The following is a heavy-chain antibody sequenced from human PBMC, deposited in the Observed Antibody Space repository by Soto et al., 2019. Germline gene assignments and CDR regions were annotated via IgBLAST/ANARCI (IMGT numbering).Heavy chain of an antibody. D-gene: IGHD2-2*01. Sequence: QVQLVESGGGVVQPGRSLRLSCAASGFTFSSYVMHWVRQAPGKGLEWVAVIWYDGSNKYYADSVKGRFTISRDNSKNTLYLQMNSLRAEDTAVYYCARDYHHSLDYWGQGTLGTVSS. CDR3: ARDYHHSLDY. J-gene: IGHJ4*02. CDR1: GFTFSSYV. V-gene: IGHV3-33*01. CDR2: IWYDGSNK.